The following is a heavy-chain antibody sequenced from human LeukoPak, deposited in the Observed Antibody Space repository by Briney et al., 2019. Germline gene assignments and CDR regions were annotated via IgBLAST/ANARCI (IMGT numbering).Heavy chain of an antibody. V-gene: IGHV1-18*01. CDR1: GGTFSSYA. D-gene: IGHD3-3*01. CDR2: ISAYNGNT. Sequence: ASVKVSCKASGGTFSSYAISWVRQAPGQGLEWMGWISAYNGNTNYAQKFQGRVTMTRDMSTSTVYMELSSLRSEETAVYYCARDGSSSYDFWSGPFDYWGQGTLVTVSS. CDR3: ARDGSSSYDFWSGPFDY. J-gene: IGHJ4*02.